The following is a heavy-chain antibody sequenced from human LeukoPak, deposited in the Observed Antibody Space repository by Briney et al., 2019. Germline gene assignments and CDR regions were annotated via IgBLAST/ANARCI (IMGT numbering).Heavy chain of an antibody. CDR1: GFTLSSYA. CDR2: ISGSGGST. D-gene: IGHD6-6*01. V-gene: IGHV3-23*01. J-gene: IGHJ3*02. CDR3: AKGRIAARPGDAFDI. Sequence: GGSLRLSCAASGFTLSSYAMSWVRQAPGKGLEWVSAISGSGGSTYYADSVKGRFTIPRDNSKNTLYLQMNSLRAEDTAVYYCAKGRIAARPGDAFDIWGQGTMVTVSS.